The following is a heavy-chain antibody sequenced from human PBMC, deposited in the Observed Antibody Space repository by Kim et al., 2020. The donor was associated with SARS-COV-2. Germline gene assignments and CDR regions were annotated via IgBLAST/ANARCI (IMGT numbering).Heavy chain of an antibody. V-gene: IGHV3-66*01. D-gene: IGHD2-15*01. CDR3: ARERGYCSGGSCYPNAFDI. J-gene: IGHJ3*02. Sequence: GRFTISRDNSKNALYLQMNSLRAEDTAVYYCARERGYCSGGSCYPNAFDIWGQGTMVTVSS.